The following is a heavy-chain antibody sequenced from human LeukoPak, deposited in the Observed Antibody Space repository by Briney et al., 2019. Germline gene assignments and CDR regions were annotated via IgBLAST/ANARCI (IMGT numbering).Heavy chain of an antibody. Sequence: GSLRLSCVASGFTFSNAWMDWVRQAPGKGLEWVGRIKSKTEGGTTDYAAPVKGRFTISRDDSKNTLYLQMNSLKTEDTAVYYCTTDSGDYVFDYWGQGTLVTVSS. J-gene: IGHJ4*02. CDR3: TTDSGDYVFDY. CDR2: IKSKTEGGTT. V-gene: IGHV3-15*07. CDR1: GFTFSNAW. D-gene: IGHD4-17*01.